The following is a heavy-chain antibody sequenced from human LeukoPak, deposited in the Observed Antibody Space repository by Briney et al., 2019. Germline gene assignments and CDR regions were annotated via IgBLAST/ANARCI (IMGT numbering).Heavy chain of an antibody. CDR1: GYTFTSYA. Sequence: ASVKVSCKASGYTFTSYAMHWVRQAPGQRLEWMGRINAGNGNTKYSQKFQGRVTITRDTSASTAYMELSSLRSEDTAVYYCAKGPTSLRYFDWLLLIFDYWGQGTLVTVSS. CDR2: INAGNGNT. J-gene: IGHJ4*02. D-gene: IGHD3-9*01. CDR3: AKGPTSLRYFDWLLLIFDY. V-gene: IGHV1-3*01.